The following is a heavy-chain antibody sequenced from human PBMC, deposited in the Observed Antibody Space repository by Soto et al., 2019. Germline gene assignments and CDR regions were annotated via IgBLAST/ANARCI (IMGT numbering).Heavy chain of an antibody. Sequence: QVQLQESGPGLVKPSETLSLTCTVSGGSVSSGSYYWRWIRQPPGKGLEWIGYIYYSGSTNYNPSLKSRVTISVDTSKNQFSLKLSSVTAADTAVYYCARETGYCSGGSCYSFYYFDYWGQGTLVTVSS. CDR2: IYYSGST. J-gene: IGHJ4*02. V-gene: IGHV4-61*01. CDR1: GGSVSSGSYY. D-gene: IGHD2-15*01. CDR3: ARETGYCSGGSCYSFYYFDY.